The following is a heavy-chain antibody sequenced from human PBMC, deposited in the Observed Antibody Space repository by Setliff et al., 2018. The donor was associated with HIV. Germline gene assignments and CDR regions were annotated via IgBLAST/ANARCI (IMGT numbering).Heavy chain of an antibody. Sequence: ASVKVSCKASGFTFTSFAVQWVRQARGQRLEWIGWIVVGSGNTNYAQKFQERVTITRDMSTSTAYMELSSLRSEDTAVYYCAAGGVDSGDYGYWGQGTLVTVSS. CDR1: GFTFTSFA. CDR2: IVVGSGNT. V-gene: IGHV1-58*01. J-gene: IGHJ4*02. D-gene: IGHD4-17*01. CDR3: AAGGVDSGDYGY.